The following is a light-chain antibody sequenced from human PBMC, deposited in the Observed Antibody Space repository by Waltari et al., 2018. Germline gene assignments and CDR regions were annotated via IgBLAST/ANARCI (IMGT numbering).Light chain of an antibody. CDR1: STDVGSYNY. Sequence: QSALTQPASVSGSPGQSISISCTGTSTDVGSYNYVSWYQQPPGSAPKLMIYDVSERPSGVSDRFSGSKSGNTASLTISGLQAEDEADYYCASYTSGNTLIFGGGTRVTVL. V-gene: IGLV2-14*03. J-gene: IGLJ2*01. CDR3: ASYTSGNTLI. CDR2: DVS.